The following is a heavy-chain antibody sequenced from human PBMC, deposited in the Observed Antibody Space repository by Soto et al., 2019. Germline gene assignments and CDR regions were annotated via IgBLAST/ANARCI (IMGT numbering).Heavy chain of an antibody. CDR1: GFTFNSYA. Sequence: GGSLRLSCAVSGFTFNSYAMNWVRQTPTKGLEWVSAISAGGDNTYYSDSVRGRFTISRDNSRNTLYLQMNSLTAEDTAVYYCAAHWDPTSEAINYWGQGTLVTVSS. V-gene: IGHV3-23*01. J-gene: IGHJ4*02. CDR3: AAHWDPTSEAINY. CDR2: ISAGGDNT. D-gene: IGHD2-21*01.